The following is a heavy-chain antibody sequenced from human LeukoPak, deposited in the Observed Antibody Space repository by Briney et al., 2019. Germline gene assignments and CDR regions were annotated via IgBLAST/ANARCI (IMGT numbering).Heavy chain of an antibody. J-gene: IGHJ4*02. Sequence: SVKVSCKASGGTFSSYAISWVRQAPGQGLEWMGRIIPIFGTANYAQKFQGRVTITTDESTSTAYMELGSLRSEDTAVYYCAREVGSTLKYYFDYWGQGTLVTVSS. V-gene: IGHV1-69*05. CDR2: IIPIFGTA. D-gene: IGHD1-26*01. CDR3: AREVGSTLKYYFDY. CDR1: GGTFSSYA.